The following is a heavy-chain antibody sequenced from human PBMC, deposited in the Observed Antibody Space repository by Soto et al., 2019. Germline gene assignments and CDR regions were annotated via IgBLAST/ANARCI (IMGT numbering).Heavy chain of an antibody. J-gene: IGHJ4*02. CDR1: GFRIDNFW. V-gene: IGHV5-51*01. Sequence: GESLKISCHTSGFRIDNFWIGWVRQMPGKGLEWMGVIYPRDSDTRYSPSFQGQVSMSADMSIRTVYLQWKSLKVSDTAMYYCARLTYNWEDGGCDYWGQGSLVTVYS. CDR2: IYPRDSDT. D-gene: IGHD1-1*01. CDR3: ARLTYNWEDGGCDY.